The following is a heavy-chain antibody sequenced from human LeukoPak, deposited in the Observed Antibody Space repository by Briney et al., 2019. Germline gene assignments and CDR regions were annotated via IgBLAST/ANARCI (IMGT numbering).Heavy chain of an antibody. CDR1: GFTFSSYA. J-gene: IGHJ4*02. D-gene: IGHD2/OR15-2a*01. CDR2: IYYSGST. V-gene: IGHV4-39*02. CDR3: ARDDPNKYYFDY. Sequence: GSLRLSCAASGFTFSSYAMSWVRQPPGKGLEWIGKIYYSGSTYYNSSLKSRVTISVDTSKNQFSLKLSSVTAADTAVYYCARDDPNKYYFDYWGQGTLVTVSS.